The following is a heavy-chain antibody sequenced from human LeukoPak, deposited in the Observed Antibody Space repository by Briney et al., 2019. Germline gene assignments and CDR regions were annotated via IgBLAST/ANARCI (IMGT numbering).Heavy chain of an antibody. CDR1: GFTFSDYY. J-gene: IGHJ2*01. V-gene: IGHV3-11*04. CDR2: ISSSSSTI. CDR3: ATKNSVTTWGLGWYFDL. Sequence: PGGSLRLSCAASGFTFSDYYMSWIRQAPGKGLEWVSYISSSSSTIYYADSVKGRFTISRDNAKNSLYLQMNSLRADDTAVYYCATKNSVTTWGLGWYFDLWGRGTLVTVSS. D-gene: IGHD4-17*01.